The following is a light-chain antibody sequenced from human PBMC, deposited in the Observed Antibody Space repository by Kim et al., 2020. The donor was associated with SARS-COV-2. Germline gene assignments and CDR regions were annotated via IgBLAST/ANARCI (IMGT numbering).Light chain of an antibody. CDR3: QAWDSSTKGV. V-gene: IGLV3-1*01. CDR2: QDT. J-gene: IGLJ3*02. CDR1: KMGDKY. Sequence: VSPGQTASITCSGDKMGDKYVCWYQQKPGQSPVLVIYQDTKRPSGIPERFSGSNSGGTATLTISGTQAMDEADYYCQAWDSSTKGVFGGGTQLTVL.